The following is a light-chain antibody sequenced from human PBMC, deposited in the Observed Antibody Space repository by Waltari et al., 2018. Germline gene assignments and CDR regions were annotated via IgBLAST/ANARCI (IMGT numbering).Light chain of an antibody. CDR1: HSISTY. Sequence: DIQMTQSPSSLSASVGDRVTITCRASHSISTYLHWYQQKPGKAPKLLVYASSNFQTGVPSRCSGSGSGTDFTLTISSLEPEDCATYYCQQTYGSPPTFGPGTKVDI. CDR2: ASS. J-gene: IGKJ3*01. V-gene: IGKV1-39*01. CDR3: QQTYGSPPT.